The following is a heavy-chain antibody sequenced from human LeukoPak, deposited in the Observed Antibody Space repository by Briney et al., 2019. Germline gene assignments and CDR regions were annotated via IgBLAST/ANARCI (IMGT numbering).Heavy chain of an antibody. Sequence: GGSLRLSCAASGFTFSSYAMSWVRQAPGKGLEWVSAISGSGGSTYYADSVKGRFTISRDNSKNTLYLQMNSLRAEDTAVYYCAKDRRGEYYDILAYYFDYWGQGTLVTVSS. V-gene: IGHV3-23*01. CDR2: ISGSGGST. D-gene: IGHD3-9*01. J-gene: IGHJ4*02. CDR3: AKDRRGEYYDILAYYFDY. CDR1: GFTFSSYA.